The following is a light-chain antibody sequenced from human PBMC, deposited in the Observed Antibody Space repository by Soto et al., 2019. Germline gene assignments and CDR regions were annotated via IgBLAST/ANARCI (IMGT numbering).Light chain of an antibody. CDR2: QDS. CDR3: AAWDDSLNSVL. J-gene: IGLJ2*01. CDR1: KLGDKY. Sequence: SYELTQPPSVSVSPGQTASITCSGDKLGDKYACWYQQKPGQSPVLVIYQDSKRPSGIPERFSGSNSGNTATLTISGLQSEDEADYYCAAWDDSLNSVLFGGGTKLTVL. V-gene: IGLV3-1*01.